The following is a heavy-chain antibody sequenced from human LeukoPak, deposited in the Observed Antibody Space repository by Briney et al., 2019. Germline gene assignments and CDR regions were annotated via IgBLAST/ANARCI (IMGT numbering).Heavy chain of an antibody. CDR2: ISAYNGNT. D-gene: IGHD5-18*01. V-gene: IGHV1-18*01. Sequence: ASVTVSYKASGYTFTSYHISWVRQAPGQGLEWMGWISAYNGNTNYAQKLQGRVTMTTDTSTSTAYMELRSLRSDDTAVYYCARASSGYSYGLLYFQHWGQGTLVTVSS. CDR3: ARASSGYSYGLLYFQH. CDR1: GYTFTSYH. J-gene: IGHJ1*01.